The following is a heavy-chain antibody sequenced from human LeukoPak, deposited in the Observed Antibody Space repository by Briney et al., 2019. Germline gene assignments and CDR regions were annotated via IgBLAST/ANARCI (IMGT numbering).Heavy chain of an antibody. CDR3: AADGMVRGASGYFDY. CDR1: GFTFTSSA. CDR2: TVVGSGNT. J-gene: IGHJ4*02. Sequence: ASVKVSCKASGFTFTSSAMQWVRQARGQRLEWIGWTVVGSGNTNYAQKFQERVTITRDMSTSTAYMELSSLRSEDTAVYYCAADGMVRGASGYFDYWGQGTLVTVSS. V-gene: IGHV1-58*02. D-gene: IGHD3-10*01.